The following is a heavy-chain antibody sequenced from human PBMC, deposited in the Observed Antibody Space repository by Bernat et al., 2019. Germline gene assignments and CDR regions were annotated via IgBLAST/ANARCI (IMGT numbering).Heavy chain of an antibody. Sequence: QVQLVESGGGVVRPGGSLRLSCAASRFTFSTYGMHWVRQAPGKGLEWVAVIWYDGNNKYYADSVKGRFTISRDNSKNTLYLEMNSLRVEDTAVYYCARDRTTGTTHYFDHWGQGTLVSVSA. D-gene: IGHD1-1*01. CDR1: RFTFSTYG. CDR3: ARDRTTGTTHYFDH. J-gene: IGHJ4*02. CDR2: IWYDGNNK. V-gene: IGHV3-33*01.